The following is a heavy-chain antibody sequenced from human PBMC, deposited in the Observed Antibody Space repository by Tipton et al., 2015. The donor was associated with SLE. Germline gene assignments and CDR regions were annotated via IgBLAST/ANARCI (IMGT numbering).Heavy chain of an antibody. J-gene: IGHJ6*02. CDR3: ARCGGGYGMDV. D-gene: IGHD2-21*01. Sequence: TLSLTCSVSGGPISGSYWSWIRQPPRKGLEWIGYIYYSGSTNYNPSLMSRVTISVDTSKNQFTLKLNSVTTADTAVYYCARCGGGYGMDVWGQGTTVTVSS. CDR1: GGPISGSY. V-gene: IGHV4-59*01. CDR2: IYYSGST.